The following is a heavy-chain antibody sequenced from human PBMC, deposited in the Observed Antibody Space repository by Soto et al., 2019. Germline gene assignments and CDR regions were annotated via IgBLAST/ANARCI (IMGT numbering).Heavy chain of an antibody. CDR2: ISAKNGNT. CDR1: GYSFSSDA. D-gene: IGHD6-19*01. Sequence: QVQLVQSGAEMREPGASVKVSCKASGYSFSSDAVWWVRQAPGQGLEWVGSISAKNGNTISGQKFQGRVTMTTDTSTNTAYMELRSLGSDDTAVYYCARVFNQWLPPDFWGQGTLVTVSS. V-gene: IGHV1-18*01. J-gene: IGHJ4*02. CDR3: ARVFNQWLPPDF.